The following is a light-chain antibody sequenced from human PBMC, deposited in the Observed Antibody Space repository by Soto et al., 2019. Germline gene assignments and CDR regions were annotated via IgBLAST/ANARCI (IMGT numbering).Light chain of an antibody. CDR3: LQYNNWPRT. CDR2: DAS. Sequence: EIVMTQSPATLSVSPGERTTLSCRASHRVNTYLAWYQQRPGQAPRLLVYDASTRASVIPVRFGGSGSGTEFTLTISSLRSEGFGVYYCLQYNNWPRTVGGGTKVDSK. V-gene: IGKV3-15*01. CDR1: HRVNTY. J-gene: IGKJ4*01.